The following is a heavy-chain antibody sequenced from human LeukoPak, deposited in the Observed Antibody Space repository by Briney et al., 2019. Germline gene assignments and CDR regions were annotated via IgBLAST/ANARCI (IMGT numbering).Heavy chain of an antibody. Sequence: GRSLRLSCAASGFTFDDYAMHWVRQAPGKGLEWVSGISWNSGSIGYADSVKGRFTISRDNAKNSLYLQMNSLRAEDTALYYCAIDIGGYCSSTSCFDAFDIWGQGTMVTVSS. CDR1: GFTFDDYA. CDR2: ISWNSGSI. CDR3: AIDIGGYCSSTSCFDAFDI. V-gene: IGHV3-9*01. J-gene: IGHJ3*02. D-gene: IGHD2-2*01.